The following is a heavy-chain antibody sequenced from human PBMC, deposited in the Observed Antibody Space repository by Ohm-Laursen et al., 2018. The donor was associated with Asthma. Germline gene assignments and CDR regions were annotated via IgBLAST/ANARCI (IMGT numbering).Heavy chain of an antibody. D-gene: IGHD2-15*01. Sequence: SLRLSCAASGFTFRSYGMHWVRQAPGKGLEWVAVIWHDGSNSYYADSVKGRFTISRDNSKNTLYLQMNSLRAEDTAVYYCAKILRGYCSGGSCYDYWGQGTLVTVSS. V-gene: IGHV3-33*06. CDR3: AKILRGYCSGGSCYDY. CDR1: GFTFRSYG. J-gene: IGHJ4*02. CDR2: IWHDGSNS.